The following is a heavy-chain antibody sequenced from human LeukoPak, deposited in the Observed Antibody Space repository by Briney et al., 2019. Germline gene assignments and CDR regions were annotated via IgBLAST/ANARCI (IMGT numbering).Heavy chain of an antibody. CDR3: VTHYKWDLLVHAFDF. V-gene: IGHV3-33*01. CDR2: IWHDGSPT. J-gene: IGHJ1*01. CDR1: GIPFKKYG. D-gene: IGHD1-26*01. Sequence: PGGSLRLSCAVSGIPFKKYGMHWVRQAPGKGLEWVATIWHDGSPTMYADSAKGRFTISRDDSKNMLYLQMNSLRAEDTAEYYCVTHYKWDLLVHAFDFWGPGTLVTVSS.